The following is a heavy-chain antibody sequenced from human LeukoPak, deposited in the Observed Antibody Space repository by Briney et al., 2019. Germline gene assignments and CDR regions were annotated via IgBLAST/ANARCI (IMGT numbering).Heavy chain of an antibody. Sequence: GGSLRLSCAASGFSLSSHAMSWVRQAPGKGLVWVSRIDSDGSNTNYADSVKGRFTVSRDNAKNTLYLQMNSLRAEDTAVYYCARDDYGDYYFDYWGQGTLVTVSS. J-gene: IGHJ4*02. D-gene: IGHD4-17*01. CDR2: IDSDGSNT. CDR1: GFSLSSHA. V-gene: IGHV3-74*01. CDR3: ARDDYGDYYFDY.